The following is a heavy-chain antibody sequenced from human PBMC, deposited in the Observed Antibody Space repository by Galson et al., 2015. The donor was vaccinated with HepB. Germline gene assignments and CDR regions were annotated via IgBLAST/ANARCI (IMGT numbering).Heavy chain of an antibody. Sequence: SVKVSCKASGYTFTSYYMHWVRQAPGQGLEWMGIINPSGGSTSYAQKFQGRVTMTRDTSTSTVYMELGSLRSEDTAVYYCARDGYQLLLWGVEYYYYGMDVWGQGTTVTVSS. D-gene: IGHD2-2*01. V-gene: IGHV1-46*01. CDR1: GYTFTSYY. J-gene: IGHJ6*02. CDR2: INPSGGST. CDR3: ARDGYQLLLWGVEYYYYGMDV.